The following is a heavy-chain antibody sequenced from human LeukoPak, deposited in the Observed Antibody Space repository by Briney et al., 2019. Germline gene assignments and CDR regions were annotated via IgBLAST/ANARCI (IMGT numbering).Heavy chain of an antibody. D-gene: IGHD3-22*01. CDR1: GFTFNTYN. CDR3: AKRSSISSGYFDF. CDR2: ITGSGAST. V-gene: IGHV3-23*01. J-gene: IGHJ4*02. Sequence: GSLRLSCAGSGFTFNTYNMNWVRQAPGKGLEWVSAITGSGASTNYADSVKGRFTISRENSKNTIYLQMNSLRAEDTAMYYCAKRSSISSGYFDFWGRGTLVTVSS.